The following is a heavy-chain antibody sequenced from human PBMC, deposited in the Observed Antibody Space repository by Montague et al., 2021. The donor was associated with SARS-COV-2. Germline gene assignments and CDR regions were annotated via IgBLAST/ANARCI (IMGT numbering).Heavy chain of an antibody. Sequence: SLRLSCAASGFTFNKYVMSWVRQAPEKGLEWVSAIGGSGDNTYYADFVKGRFTISRDNSKNALYLQMNSLRADDTVFYYCAKGSGYFLNYYYMDVWGKGTTVTVS. V-gene: IGHV3-23*01. CDR1: GFTFNKYV. D-gene: IGHD6-25*01. CDR2: IGGSGDNT. J-gene: IGHJ6*03. CDR3: AKGSGYFLNYYYMDV.